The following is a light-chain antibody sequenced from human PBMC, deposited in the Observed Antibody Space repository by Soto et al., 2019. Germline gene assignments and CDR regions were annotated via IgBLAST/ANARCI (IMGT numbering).Light chain of an antibody. CDR1: QRLTSD. CDR2: SAS. CDR3: QQYHNWPIT. V-gene: IGKV3D-15*01. J-gene: IGKJ4*01. Sequence: EIVMKQSPATLSVSPGETASISCRASQRLTSDLAWYQQKPGQAPRLLIYSASTRATGIPARFSGSVSGTEFTLTICSLQSEDFSNYFCQQYHNWPITFGGGSKVYIK.